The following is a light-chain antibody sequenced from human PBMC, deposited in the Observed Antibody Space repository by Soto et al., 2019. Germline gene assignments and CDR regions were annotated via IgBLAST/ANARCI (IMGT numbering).Light chain of an antibody. CDR1: QSVGSN. Sequence: EIVMTQSPSTLSVSPGERATLSCRASQSVGSNLAWFQQKPGQAPRLLIYAASSRATGIPDRFSGSGSGTEFTLTISSLQSEDFAVYYCQQYNNWPPPFGGGSKVDVK. J-gene: IGKJ4*01. CDR2: AAS. CDR3: QQYNNWPPP. V-gene: IGKV3D-15*01.